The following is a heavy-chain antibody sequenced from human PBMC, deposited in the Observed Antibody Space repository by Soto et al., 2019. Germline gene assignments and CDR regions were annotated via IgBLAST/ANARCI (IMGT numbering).Heavy chain of an antibody. CDR2: ISSSSSYI. D-gene: IGHD6-13*01. CDR1: GFTFSSYS. J-gene: IGHJ3*02. V-gene: IGHV3-21*01. CDR3: ATDSSSTDAFDI. Sequence: VPLVESGGGLVKPGGSLRLSCAASGFTFSSYSMNWVRQAPGKGLEWVSSISSSSSYIYYADSVKGRFTISRDNAKNSLYLQMNSLRAEDTAVYYCATDSSSTDAFDIWGQGTMVTVSS.